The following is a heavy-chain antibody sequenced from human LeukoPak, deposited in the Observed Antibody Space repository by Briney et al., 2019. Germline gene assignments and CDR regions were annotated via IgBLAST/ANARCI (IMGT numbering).Heavy chain of an antibody. CDR1: GYTFTNCA. CDR3: ARESFGTSRPSDY. Sequence: ASVKVSCKASGYTFTNCAMHWVRQAPGQRLEWMGWINTGSGNTQCSEKFEGRFTITRDTSANTVYVDLSSLKSEDTAVYYCARESFGTSRPSDYWGQGTLVTVSS. D-gene: IGHD2-2*01. V-gene: IGHV1-3*04. CDR2: INTGSGNT. J-gene: IGHJ4*02.